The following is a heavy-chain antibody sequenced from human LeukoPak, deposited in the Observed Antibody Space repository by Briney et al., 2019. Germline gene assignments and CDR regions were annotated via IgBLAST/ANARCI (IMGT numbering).Heavy chain of an antibody. J-gene: IGHJ4*02. D-gene: IGHD6-13*01. CDR3: ARDGYSSSWYLDY. CDR2: TYYRSKWYN. CDR1: GDTASSNSAS. Sequence: ETLSLTCALPGDTASSNSASSESVRLYASGWLEWLLWTYYRSKWYNDYAVSVKSRIAINPDTSKNQFSLQLNSVTPEDTAVYYCARDGYSSSWYLDYWGQGTLVTVSS. V-gene: IGHV6-1*01.